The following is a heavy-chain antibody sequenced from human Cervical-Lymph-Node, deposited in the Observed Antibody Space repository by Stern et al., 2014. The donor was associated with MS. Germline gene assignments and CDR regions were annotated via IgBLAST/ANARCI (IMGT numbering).Heavy chain of an antibody. D-gene: IGHD6-13*01. CDR3: AKAYSTTWHEYFQH. J-gene: IGHJ1*01. Sequence: EMQLVESGGGLVQPGGSLRLSCAASEVTFSSYAMSWVRQAPGKGLEWVSAINSGASSTYYADSVKGRFTISRDDSKNTLYLQLNSLRAEDTAVYYCAKAYSTTWHEYFQHWGQGTLVTVSS. CDR1: EVTFSSYA. CDR2: INSGASST. V-gene: IGHV3-23*04.